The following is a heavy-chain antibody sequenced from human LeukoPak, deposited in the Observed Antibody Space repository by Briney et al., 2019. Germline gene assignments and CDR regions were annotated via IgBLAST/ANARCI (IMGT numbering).Heavy chain of an antibody. CDR3: ARGQAYAFDI. Sequence: GGALRLSCAASGFTFSSYNMNWVRQAPGKGLEWVSCISSSSSYIYYADSVKGRFTISRDNAKNSLFLQMNSLRAEDTAVYYCARGQAYAFDIWGQGTMVTVSS. V-gene: IGHV3-21*01. CDR2: ISSSSSYI. J-gene: IGHJ3*02. CDR1: GFTFSSYN.